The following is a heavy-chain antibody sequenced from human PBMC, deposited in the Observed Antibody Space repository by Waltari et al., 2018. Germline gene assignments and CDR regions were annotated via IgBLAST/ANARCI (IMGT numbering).Heavy chain of an antibody. CDR3: ARGNHLDF. V-gene: IGHV1-2*02. J-gene: IGHJ4*02. CDR1: GYSFSDYD. Sequence: QVQLVQPGAEVGKPGASVKVPCQATGYSFSDYDIYWVRQAPGQGLEWMAWIKPNSGETKYAQKFQGRVTLTRDTSISTAYMELPRMTVDDTAVYYCARGNHLDFWGQGTIVTVSS. CDR2: IKPNSGET.